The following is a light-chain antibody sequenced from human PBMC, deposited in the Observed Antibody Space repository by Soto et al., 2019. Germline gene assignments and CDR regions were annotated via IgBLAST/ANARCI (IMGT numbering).Light chain of an antibody. CDR3: QHRYNGPHT. CDR1: QDINTY. CDR2: DAS. Sequence: EVVLTQYPATLSLSPGEKATLSCRASQDINTYLGWYQQKPGQPPRLLIYDASNRASGIPARSSGSGSVTDFTLTIDSLEPEDFAMHYCQHRYNGPHTVGAVTNVEIK. V-gene: IGKV3-11*01. J-gene: IGKJ4*01.